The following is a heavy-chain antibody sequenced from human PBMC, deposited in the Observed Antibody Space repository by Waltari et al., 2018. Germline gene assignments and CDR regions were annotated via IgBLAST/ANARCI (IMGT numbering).Heavy chain of an antibody. CDR2: IYTSGST. Sequence: QVQLQESGPGLVKPSQTLSLTCTVSGGSISSGSYYWSWIRQPAGKGLEWIGYIYTSGSTNYNPSLKSRVTISVDTSKNQFSLKLSSVTAADTAVYYCARDHRGVAAVAGTRDYYYGMDVWGQGTTVTVSS. J-gene: IGHJ6*02. CDR1: GGSISSGSYY. CDR3: ARDHRGVAAVAGTRDYYYGMDV. V-gene: IGHV4-61*09. D-gene: IGHD6-19*01.